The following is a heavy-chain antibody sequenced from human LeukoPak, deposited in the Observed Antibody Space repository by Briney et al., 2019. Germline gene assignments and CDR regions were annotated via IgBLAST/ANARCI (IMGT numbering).Heavy chain of an antibody. J-gene: IGHJ3*02. D-gene: IGHD4-23*01. CDR3: ASTVVTPYGAFDI. CDR1: GLTVSSNY. Sequence: GGSLRLSCAVSGLTVSSNYMSWVRQAPGKGLEWVSVIYSGGSTYYADSVKGRFTISRDNSKNTLYLQMNSLRAEDTAVYYCASTVVTPYGAFDIWGQGTMVTVSS. CDR2: IYSGGST. V-gene: IGHV3-53*01.